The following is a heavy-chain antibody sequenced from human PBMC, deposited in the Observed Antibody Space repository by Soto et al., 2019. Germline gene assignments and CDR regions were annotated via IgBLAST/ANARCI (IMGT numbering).Heavy chain of an antibody. CDR2: IYPGDSDT. CDR3: ARRVPSGSGADYYGMDV. V-gene: IGHV5-51*01. J-gene: IGHJ6*02. Sequence: PGESLKISCKGSGYSFTSYWIGWVRQMPGKGLEWMGIIYPGDSDTIYSPSFQGQVTFSVDKSISTVYLQWTTLKASDTAMYYCARRVPSGSGADYYGMDVWGQGTTVTVSS. CDR1: GYSFTSYW. D-gene: IGHD3-10*01.